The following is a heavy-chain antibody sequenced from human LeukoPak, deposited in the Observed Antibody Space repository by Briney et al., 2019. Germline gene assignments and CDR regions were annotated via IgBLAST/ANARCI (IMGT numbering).Heavy chain of an antibody. J-gene: IGHJ4*02. CDR2: IYTSGST. V-gene: IGHV4-4*07. CDR1: GGSISSYY. D-gene: IGHD2-15*01. CDR3: ARVDLRAAYFDY. Sequence: SNTLSLNCTIAGGSISSYYWSSILQPAGKGLEWIGRIYTSGSTGYNPSLKSRVTMSVDTSKNQFSLKLSSVTAADPAVYYCARVDLRAAYFDYWGQGTLVTVSS.